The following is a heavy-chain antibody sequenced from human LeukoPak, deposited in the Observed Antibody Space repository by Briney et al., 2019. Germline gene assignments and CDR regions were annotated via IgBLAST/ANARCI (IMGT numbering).Heavy chain of an antibody. J-gene: IGHJ4*02. Sequence: SVKISCKASGGTFSSYAISWVRQAPGQGLEWMGGIIPIFGTANYAQKFQGRVTITADESTSTAYMELSSLRSEDTAVYYCARPDEDRGYSYGYNYWGQGTLVTVSS. V-gene: IGHV1-69*13. CDR2: IIPIFGTA. CDR1: GGTFSSYA. D-gene: IGHD5-18*01. CDR3: ARPDEDRGYSYGYNY.